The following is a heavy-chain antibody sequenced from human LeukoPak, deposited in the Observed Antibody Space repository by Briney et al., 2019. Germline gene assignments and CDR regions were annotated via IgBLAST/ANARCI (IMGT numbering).Heavy chain of an antibody. CDR1: GFTFSSYT. D-gene: IGHD3-10*02. Sequence: GGSLRLSCAASGFTFSSYTMNWVRQAPGKGLEWVSYISTASSAIDYADSVKGRFTISRDNSKNTLYLQMNSLRAEDTAVYYCARDSSYYVWGQGTLVTVSS. V-gene: IGHV3-48*01. CDR2: ISTASSAI. CDR3: ARDSSYYV. J-gene: IGHJ4*02.